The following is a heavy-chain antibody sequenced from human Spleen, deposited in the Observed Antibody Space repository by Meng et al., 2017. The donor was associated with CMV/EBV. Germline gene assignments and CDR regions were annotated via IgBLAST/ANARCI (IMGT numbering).Heavy chain of an antibody. CDR1: GGSFSGYY. D-gene: IGHD2-21*01. V-gene: IGHV4-34*01. CDR3: ARLVVVIATGATFDI. CDR2: INHSGST. Sequence: GSLRLSCAVYGGSFSGYYWSWIRQPPGKGLEWIGEINHSGSTNYNPSLKSRVTISVDTSKNQFSLKLSSVTAADTAVYYCARLVVVIATGATFDIWGQGTMVTVSS. J-gene: IGHJ3*02.